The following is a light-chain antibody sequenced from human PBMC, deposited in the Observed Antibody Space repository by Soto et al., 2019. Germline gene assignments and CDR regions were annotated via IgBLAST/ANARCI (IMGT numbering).Light chain of an antibody. J-gene: IGLJ2*01. CDR1: SRDVGAYNL. CDR3: SAYTTRSTLV. CDR2: EVR. V-gene: IGLV2-14*01. Sequence: QSALTQPASVSGSPGQSITISCTGTSRDVGAYNLVSWYQQHPGKAPKLLIYEVRNRPSGTSFRFSGSRSGNTASLTISGLLAEDEADYYCSAYTTRSTLVFGGGTKVTVL.